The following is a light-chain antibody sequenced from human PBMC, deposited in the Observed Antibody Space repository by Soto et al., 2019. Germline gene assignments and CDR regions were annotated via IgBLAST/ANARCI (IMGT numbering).Light chain of an antibody. V-gene: IGLV2-14*03. J-gene: IGLJ2*01. CDR1: SSDVGGYNW. Sequence: QSALTQPASVSGSPGQSITISCTGTSSDVGGYNWVSWYQQHPGKAPKLMIYDVSSRPSGVSNRFSGSKSGLTASLTISGLQAEDEADYHCSSYTSSNSVVFGGGTKLTVL. CDR3: SSYTSSNSVV. CDR2: DVS.